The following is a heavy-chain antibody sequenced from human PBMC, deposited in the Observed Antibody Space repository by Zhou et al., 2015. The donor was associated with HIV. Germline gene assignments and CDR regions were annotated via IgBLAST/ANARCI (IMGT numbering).Heavy chain of an antibody. V-gene: IGHV3-30-3*01. J-gene: IGHJ4*02. D-gene: IGHD3-10*01. Sequence: QVQLVESGGGVVQPGRSLRLSCAASGFTFRTYAMHWVRQAPGKGLEWVAFISHDGSNEYYADSVKGRFTISRDNSKNTLYLQMNNLRTEDTAVYYCARDQGFTLVRGVIRYSFDFWGQGTLVTVSS. CDR3: ARDQGFTLVRGVIRYSFDF. CDR1: GFTFRTYA. CDR2: ISHDGSNE.